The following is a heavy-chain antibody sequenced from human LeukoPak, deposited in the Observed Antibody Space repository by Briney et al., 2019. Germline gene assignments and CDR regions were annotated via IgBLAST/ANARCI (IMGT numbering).Heavy chain of an antibody. J-gene: IGHJ4*02. V-gene: IGHV3-20*04. D-gene: IGHD6-19*01. CDR2: INWNGGST. Sequence: GGSLTLSCAASGFTFYDYGMSWVRQAPGKGLEWVSGINWNGGSTGYADSVKGRFTISRDNAKNSLYLQMNSLRAEDTALYYCARERSTSVGGTLWDYWGQGTLVTVSS. CDR1: GFTFYDYG. CDR3: ARERSTSVGGTLWDY.